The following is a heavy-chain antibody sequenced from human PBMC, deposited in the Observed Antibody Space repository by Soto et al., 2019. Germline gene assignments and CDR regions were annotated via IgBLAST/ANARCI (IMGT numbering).Heavy chain of an antibody. Sequence: GGSLRLSCAASGFSFSSFSMNWVRQAPGKGLEWVSFISSGSVSIYYADSVKGRFTISRDNDKNSLYLQMNSLRVEDTAVYYCASGYSSGWHQGWFDPWGQGTLVTVSS. CDR3: ASGYSSGWHQGWFDP. J-gene: IGHJ5*02. CDR1: GFSFSSFS. V-gene: IGHV3-48*01. CDR2: ISSGSVSI. D-gene: IGHD6-25*01.